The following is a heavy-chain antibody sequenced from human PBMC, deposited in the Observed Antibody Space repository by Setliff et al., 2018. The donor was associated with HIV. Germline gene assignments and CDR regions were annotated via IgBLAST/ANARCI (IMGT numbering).Heavy chain of an antibody. CDR1: GGSINSGEYY. J-gene: IGHJ1*01. D-gene: IGHD3-22*01. CDR3: ARADYDTRGVAEYFHR. CDR2: IYYTGDT. Sequence: SETLSLTCTVSGGSINSGEYYWSWSRQHPGKGLEWIGYIYYTGDTYYNPPLKSRVTMSMDTSKNQFSLKLSSVTVADTAMYYCARADYDTRGVAEYFHRWGQGTQVTVSS. V-gene: IGHV4-31*03.